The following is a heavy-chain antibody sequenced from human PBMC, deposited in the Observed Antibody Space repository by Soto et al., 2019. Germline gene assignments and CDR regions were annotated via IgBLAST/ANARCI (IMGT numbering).Heavy chain of an antibody. Sequence: GGSLRLSCSASGFTYSSYDMHWVRQGPGKGLEWVSAIGTAGYTNYAGSVKGRFTISRENAKNSLYLQMNSLRAGDTAIYFCARAIGPTLFDYWGQGTLVTVSS. D-gene: IGHD3-22*01. CDR2: IGTAGYT. J-gene: IGHJ4*02. V-gene: IGHV3-13*04. CDR1: GFTYSSYD. CDR3: ARAIGPTLFDY.